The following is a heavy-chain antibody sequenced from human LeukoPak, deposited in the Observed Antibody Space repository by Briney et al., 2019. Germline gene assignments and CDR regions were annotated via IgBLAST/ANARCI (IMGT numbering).Heavy chain of an antibody. D-gene: IGHD5-18*01. V-gene: IGHV1-8*01. Sequence: WASVKVSCTASGYTFTSYDINWVRQATGQGLEWMGWMNPNSGNTGYAQKFQGRVTMTRNTSISTAYMELSSLRSEDTAVYYFAELSGSGYSYGYPGGDYWGQGTLVTVSS. CDR3: AELSGSGYSYGYPGGDY. CDR2: MNPNSGNT. CDR1: GYTFTSYD. J-gene: IGHJ4*02.